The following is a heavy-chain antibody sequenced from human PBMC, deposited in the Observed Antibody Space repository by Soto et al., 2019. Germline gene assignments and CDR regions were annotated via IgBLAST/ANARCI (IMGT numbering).Heavy chain of an antibody. CDR2: IYYSRKT. CDR1: GASITSTTYF. V-gene: IGHV4-39*01. Sequence: QLQLHESGPGLVKPSETLSLTCSLSGASITSTTYFWAWIRKTPGKGLEWVGTIYYSRKTHYNPSLKSRATISVDRSRNQFALVVKSVTVAATGVYYCANNLPRTGRFDYWGHGT. J-gene: IGHJ4*01. CDR3: ANNLPRTGRFDY.